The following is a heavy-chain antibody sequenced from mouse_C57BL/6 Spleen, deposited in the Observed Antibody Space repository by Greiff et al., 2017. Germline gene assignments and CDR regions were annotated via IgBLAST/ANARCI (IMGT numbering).Heavy chain of an antibody. CDR2: IDPETGGT. CDR3: TRKFSPYYAMDY. V-gene: IGHV1-15*01. J-gene: IGHJ4*01. Sequence: QVQLKQSGAELVRPGASVTLSCKASGYTFTDYEMHWVKQTPVHGLEWIGAIDPETGGTAYNQKFKGKAILTADKSSSTAYMELRSLTSEDSAVYYCTRKFSPYYAMDYWGQGTSVTVSS. CDR1: GYTFTDYE.